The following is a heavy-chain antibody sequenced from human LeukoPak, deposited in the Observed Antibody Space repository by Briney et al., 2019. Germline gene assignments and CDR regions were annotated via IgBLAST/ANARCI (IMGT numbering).Heavy chain of an antibody. CDR1: GGSFSGYY. Sequence: SETLSLTCAVYGGSFSGYYWSWIRQPPGKGLEWIGEINHSGSTNYNPSLKSRVTISVDTSKNQFSLKLSSVTAADTAVYYCARRTTIDMLRGVGRGFDCWGQGTLVTVSS. D-gene: IGHD3-10*01. CDR3: ARRTTIDMLRGVGRGFDC. CDR2: INHSGST. V-gene: IGHV4-34*01. J-gene: IGHJ4*02.